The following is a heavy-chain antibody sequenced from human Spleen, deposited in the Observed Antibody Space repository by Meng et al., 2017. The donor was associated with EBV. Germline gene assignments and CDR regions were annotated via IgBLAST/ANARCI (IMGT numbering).Heavy chain of an antibody. J-gene: IGHJ4*02. CDR1: GGSISSYA. D-gene: IGHD3-3*01. Sequence: VELGQSGAEGKKPGSSVRVSCKASGGSISSYAVSWVRQAPGQGLEWMAGIFSMFGTTNNTQKFQGRVTVTADRSTNTAYMELSSLRSEDTAVYYCAIGITFFGVVRSWGQGTLVTVSS. V-gene: IGHV1-69*06. CDR3: AIGITFFGVVRS. CDR2: IFSMFGTT.